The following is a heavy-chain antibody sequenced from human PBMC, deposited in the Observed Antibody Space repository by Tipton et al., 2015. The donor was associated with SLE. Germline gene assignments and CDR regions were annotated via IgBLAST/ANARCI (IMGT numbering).Heavy chain of an antibody. Sequence: LRLSCTVSNYSISSGYYWGWIRQPPGKGLEWIGNIYHSGSTYCNPSLKSRVTISVDTSKNQFSLKLSDVTAADTAVYYCVRGTENNWKPRFDLWGQGTLVAVSS. CDR2: IYHSGST. CDR1: NYSISSGYY. V-gene: IGHV4-38-2*02. D-gene: IGHD1-20*01. J-gene: IGHJ4*02. CDR3: VRGTENNWKPRFDL.